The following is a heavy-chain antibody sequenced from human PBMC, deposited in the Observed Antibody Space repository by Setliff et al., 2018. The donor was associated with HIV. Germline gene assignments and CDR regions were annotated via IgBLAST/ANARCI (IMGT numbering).Heavy chain of an antibody. D-gene: IGHD3-22*01. V-gene: IGHV1-2*02. CDR2: INPNSGGT. CDR3: ARTLYYYDSSGYYPEVDY. Sequence: ASVKVSCKSSGYTFNDYFIHWVRQVPGQGLEWMGWINPNSGGTNYAQKFQGRVTMTRDTSISTAYMELSRLRSDDTAVYYCARTLYYYDSSGYYPEVDYWGQGTLVTVSS. CDR1: GYTFNDYF. J-gene: IGHJ4*02.